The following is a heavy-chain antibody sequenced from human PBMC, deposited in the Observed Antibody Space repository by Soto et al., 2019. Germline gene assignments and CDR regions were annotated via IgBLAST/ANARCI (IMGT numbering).Heavy chain of an antibody. CDR1: GASLSRVGYY. CDR3: ARGWQRVTGTYDY. D-gene: IGHD1-20*01. CDR2: IFDSGTT. Sequence: QVQLQESGPGLVKPSQTLSLTCAVSGASLSRVGYYWHWIRQHPRKGLEWLGYIFDSGTTYYRPSLKSRLAISADTSNNQFSLRLTSVTAADTAVYYCARGWQRVTGTYDYWGQGTLVTVSS. J-gene: IGHJ4*02. V-gene: IGHV4-31*11.